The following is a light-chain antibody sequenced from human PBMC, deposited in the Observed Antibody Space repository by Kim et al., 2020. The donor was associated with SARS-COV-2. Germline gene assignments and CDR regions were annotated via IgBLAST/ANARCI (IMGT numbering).Light chain of an antibody. CDR3: QQRSNWYT. V-gene: IGKV3-11*01. CDR1: QSVSSY. CDR2: DAS. J-gene: IGKJ2*01. Sequence: LSLSPGERATLSCRASQSVSSYLAWYQQKPGQAPRLLSYDASNSATGIPARFSGSGSRTDFTLTISSLEPEDFAVYYCQQRSNWYTFGQGTKLEI.